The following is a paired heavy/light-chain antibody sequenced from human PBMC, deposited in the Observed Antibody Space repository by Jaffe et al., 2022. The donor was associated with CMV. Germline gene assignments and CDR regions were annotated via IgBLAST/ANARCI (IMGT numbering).Heavy chain of an antibody. CDR3: ARGDRTSFYDFDY. CDR1: GYTFTSYY. CDR2: INPSGGST. D-gene: IGHD3-22*01. V-gene: IGHV1-46*01. Sequence: QVQLVQSGAEVKKPGASVKVSCKASGYTFTSYYMYWVRQAPGQGLEWMGIINPSGGSTSYSQNFQGRVSMTRDTSTNTVYMELTSLRSEDTAVYYCARGDRTSFYDFDYWGQGTLVTVSS. J-gene: IGHJ4*02.
Light chain of an antibody. V-gene: IGKV1-17*01. CDR1: QDIGND. CDR3: LQHSTYPFMYT. CDR2: AAS. J-gene: IGKJ2*01. Sequence: DIQMTQSPSSLSASVGDRVTLTCRASQDIGNDLGWFQQKPGKAPKRLIYAASSLPSGVPSRFSGSGSGTEFTLTISSLQPEDFATYYCLQHSTYPFMYTFGQGTKLEIK.